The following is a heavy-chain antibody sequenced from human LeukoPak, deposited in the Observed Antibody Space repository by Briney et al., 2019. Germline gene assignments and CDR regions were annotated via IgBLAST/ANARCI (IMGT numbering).Heavy chain of an antibody. V-gene: IGHV3-23*01. CDR3: AKGGEVGATRRYFDY. Sequence: PGGSLRLSCAASGFTFSSYAMSWVRQAPGKGLEWVSTISGSGGSTYQADSVKGQFTISRDNSKNTQYLQMNSLRAEDTAVYYCAKGGEVGATRRYFDYWGQGTLVTVSS. CDR2: ISGSGGST. D-gene: IGHD1-26*01. CDR1: GFTFSSYA. J-gene: IGHJ4*02.